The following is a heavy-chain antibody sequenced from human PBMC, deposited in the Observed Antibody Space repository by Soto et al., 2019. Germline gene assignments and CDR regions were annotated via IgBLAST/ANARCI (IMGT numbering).Heavy chain of an antibody. V-gene: IGHV1-3*01. J-gene: IGHJ4*02. CDR1: GYTFTSYA. D-gene: IGHD2-15*01. CDR3: ARAIVVKFSYFDY. Sequence: ASVKVSCKASGYTFTSYAMHWVRQAPGQRLEWMGWINAGNGNTKYSQKFQGRVTITRDTSASTAYMELSSLRSEDTAVYYCARAIVVKFSYFDYWGQGTLVTVSS. CDR2: INAGNGNT.